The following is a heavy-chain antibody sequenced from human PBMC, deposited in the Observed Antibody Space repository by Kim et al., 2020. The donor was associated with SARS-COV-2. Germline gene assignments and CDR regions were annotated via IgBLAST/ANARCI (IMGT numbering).Heavy chain of an antibody. D-gene: IGHD3-10*01. Sequence: GGSLRLSCAASGFTFSNYAMSWVRQAPGKGLEWVSAISFIGGSTFYADSVKGRFTISRDNSRNTLSLQMNSLRAEDTAVYYCTKDLGFGELSWFDPWGQG. CDR3: TKDLGFGELSWFDP. CDR1: GFTFSNYA. J-gene: IGHJ5*02. CDR2: ISFIGGST. V-gene: IGHV3-23*01.